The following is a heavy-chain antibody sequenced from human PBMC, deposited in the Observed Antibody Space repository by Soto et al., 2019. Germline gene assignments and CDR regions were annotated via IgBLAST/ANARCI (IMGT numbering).Heavy chain of an antibody. J-gene: IGHJ4*02. CDR1: GVSITSYF. Sequence: PSETLSLTCTASGVSITSYFWSWIRQTPGKGLDWIGSISFSGATYSNPSLKGRAALSVDTSENHLSLTLNSVTSADTAVYFCARYQKGPFDYWGQGTLVTVSS. V-gene: IGHV4-59*01. CDR2: ISFSGAT. D-gene: IGHD2-2*01. CDR3: ARYQKGPFDY.